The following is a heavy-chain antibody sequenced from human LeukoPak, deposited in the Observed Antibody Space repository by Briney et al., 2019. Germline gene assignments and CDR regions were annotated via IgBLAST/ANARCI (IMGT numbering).Heavy chain of an antibody. Sequence: ASVTVSCKASGYTFTNYEINWVRQATGQGLEWMGWMNPDNGDAAYAQKFQGRVTITRNASITTAYMELSSLRSEDTAVYYCARKNGPAPTWYSSSYYYMDVWGKGTTVTVSS. CDR1: GYTFTNYE. CDR2: MNPDNGDA. CDR3: ARKNGPAPTWYSSSYYYMDV. D-gene: IGHD6-6*01. V-gene: IGHV1-8*03. J-gene: IGHJ6*03.